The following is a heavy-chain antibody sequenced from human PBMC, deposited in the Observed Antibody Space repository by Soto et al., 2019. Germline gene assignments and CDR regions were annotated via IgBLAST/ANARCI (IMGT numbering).Heavy chain of an antibody. CDR1: GYTFISYG. V-gene: IGHV1-18*01. D-gene: IGHD1-7*01. CDR2: ISAYNGDR. J-gene: IGHJ4*02. Sequence: QVQLVQSGAEVKKPGASVKVSCKASGYTFISYGVTWVRQAPGQGLEWMGWISAYNGDRNYAQKLQGRVIMTTDTSTTKAYMGLRSLRSNDTAVYYCARGGGGTTSLKLHFWGQGTQVTASS. CDR3: ARGGGGTTSLKLHF.